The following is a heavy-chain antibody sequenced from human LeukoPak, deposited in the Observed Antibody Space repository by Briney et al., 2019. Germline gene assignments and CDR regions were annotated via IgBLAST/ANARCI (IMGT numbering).Heavy chain of an antibody. J-gene: IGHJ4*02. V-gene: IGHV3-21*01. CDR3: ARDGAGLDY. CDR1: GFTFSNYR. CDR2: IGGSSSDT. Sequence: GGSLRLSCAASGFTFSNYRMNWVRQAPGKGLEWVSSIGGSSSDTRYADSVKGRFTISRDNAKNSLFLQMDSLRAEDTALYYCARDGAGLDYWGQGTLVTVSS. D-gene: IGHD3-16*01.